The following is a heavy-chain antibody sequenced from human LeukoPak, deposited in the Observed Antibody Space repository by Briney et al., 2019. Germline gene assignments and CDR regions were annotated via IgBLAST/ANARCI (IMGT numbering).Heavy chain of an antibody. J-gene: IGHJ5*02. V-gene: IGHV4-39*01. D-gene: IGHD5-18*01. CDR1: GGSISDGTFY. CDR2: VYYSGTT. Sequence: PSETLSLTCAVSGGSISDGTFYWGWIRQPPGKGLEWIGSVYYSGTTYYNPSLKSRVTLSADTSKNQFSVRLNSVTAADTAVYYCARLHSAMVQSWGQGILVTVSS. CDR3: ARLHSAMVQS.